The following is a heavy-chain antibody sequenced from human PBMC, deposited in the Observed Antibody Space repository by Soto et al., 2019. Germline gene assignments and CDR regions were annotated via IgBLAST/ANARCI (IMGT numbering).Heavy chain of an antibody. Sequence: ASVKVSCKASGYTFTSYGISWVRQAPGQGLEWMGWISAYNGNTNYAQKLQGRVTMTTDTSTSTAYMELRSLRSDDTAVYYCARSRITIFGLVIKENWFDPWGQGTLVTVSS. J-gene: IGHJ5*02. CDR2: ISAYNGNT. CDR1: GYTFTSYG. V-gene: IGHV1-18*01. CDR3: ARSRITIFGLVIKENWFDP. D-gene: IGHD3-3*01.